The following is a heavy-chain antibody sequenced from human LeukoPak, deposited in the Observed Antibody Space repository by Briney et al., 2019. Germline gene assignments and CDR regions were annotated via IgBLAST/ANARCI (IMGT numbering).Heavy chain of an antibody. CDR1: GFTFSTTA. J-gene: IGHJ4*02. V-gene: IGHV3-23*01. D-gene: IGHD3-22*01. CDR3: AKPGYYYDSSGYYYFDY. CDR2: ISGSGDNT. Sequence: GGSLRLSCAASGFTFSTTAMGWVRQAPGKGLEWLSVISGSGDNTVMSGSAENTYYADSVKGRFTISRDNSKNTLYLQMNSLRAEDTAVYYCAKPGYYYDSSGYYYFDYWGQGTLVTVSS.